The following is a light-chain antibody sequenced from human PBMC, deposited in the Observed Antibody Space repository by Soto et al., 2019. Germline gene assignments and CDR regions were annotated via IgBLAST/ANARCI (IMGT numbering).Light chain of an antibody. CDR3: QSVDSSGAYYVV. J-gene: IGLJ2*01. V-gene: IGLV3-25*02. CDR1: GLPNQY. Sequence: SYELTQAPSVSVSPGQXXXXXXSGEGLPNQYASWYQQKPGQAPVVVIYKDKERPSGIPERFSGSNSGTTVTLTISGVEADDEADYYCQSVDSSGAYYVVFGGGTKLTVL. CDR2: KDK.